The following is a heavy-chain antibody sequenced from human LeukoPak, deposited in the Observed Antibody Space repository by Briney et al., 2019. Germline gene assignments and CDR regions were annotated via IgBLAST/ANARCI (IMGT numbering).Heavy chain of an antibody. CDR1: GDSISSGGYS. CDR2: IYHSGST. V-gene: IGHV4-30-2*01. D-gene: IGHD4-17*01. CDR3: ARGDDYGDWFDP. Sequence: PSETLSLTCAVSGDSISSGGYSWSWIRQPPGKGLEWIGYIYHSGSTYYNPSLKSRVTISVDRSKNQFSLKLSSVTAADTAVYYCARGDDYGDWFDPWGQGTLVTVSS. J-gene: IGHJ5*02.